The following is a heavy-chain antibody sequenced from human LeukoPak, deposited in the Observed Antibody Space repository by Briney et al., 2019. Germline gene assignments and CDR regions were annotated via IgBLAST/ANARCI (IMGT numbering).Heavy chain of an antibody. D-gene: IGHD2-21*02. V-gene: IGHV4-38-2*02. Sequence: SETLSLTCSVSGSSFRSGHYWGWIRQSSGEGLEWIGNVHETGYANYNPSLRSRVTTSVDPSKSQFSLRLTSVSAADTAVYYCARTVVTATIDGFQIWGQGTMVTVSS. J-gene: IGHJ3*02. CDR2: VHETGYA. CDR1: GSSFRSGHY. CDR3: ARTVVTATIDGFQI.